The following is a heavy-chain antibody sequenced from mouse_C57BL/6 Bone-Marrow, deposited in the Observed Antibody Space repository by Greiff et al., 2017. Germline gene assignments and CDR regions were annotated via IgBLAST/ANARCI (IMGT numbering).Heavy chain of an antibody. CDR3: ALTESPYAMDY. Sequence: QVQLKQSGAELVRPGSSVKLSCKASGYTFTSYWMDWVKQRPGQGLEWIGNIYPSDSETNYNQKFKDKATLTVDKSSSTAYMQLSSLTSEDSAVYYCALTESPYAMDYWGQGTSVTVSS. V-gene: IGHV1-61*01. J-gene: IGHJ4*01. CDR2: IYPSDSET. D-gene: IGHD4-1*01. CDR1: GYTFTSYW.